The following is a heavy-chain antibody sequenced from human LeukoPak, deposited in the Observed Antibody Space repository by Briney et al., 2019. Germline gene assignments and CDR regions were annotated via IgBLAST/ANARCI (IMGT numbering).Heavy chain of an antibody. CDR1: GFTVSSNY. D-gene: IGHD3-10*01. CDR2: IYSGGST. Sequence: PGGSLRLSCAASGFTVSSNYMSWVRQAPGKGLEWVSVIYSGGSTYYADSVKGRFTISRDNSKNTLYLQMNSLRAEDTAVCYCARDLGSGSYDYWGQGTLVTVSS. J-gene: IGHJ4*02. CDR3: ARDLGSGSYDY. V-gene: IGHV3-66*01.